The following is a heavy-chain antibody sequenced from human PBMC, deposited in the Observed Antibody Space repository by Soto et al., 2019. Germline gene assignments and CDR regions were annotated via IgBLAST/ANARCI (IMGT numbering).Heavy chain of an antibody. CDR3: ARDPVVTAYYYYGMDV. V-gene: IGHV4-4*07. CDR2: IYTSGST. D-gene: IGHD5-18*01. Sequence: SETLSLTFTVSGGSISSYYWSWIRQPAGKGLEWIGRIYTSGSTNYNPSLKSRVTMSVDTSKNQFSLKLSSVTAADTAVYYCARDPVVTAYYYYGMDVWGQGTTVTVSS. CDR1: GGSISSYY. J-gene: IGHJ6*02.